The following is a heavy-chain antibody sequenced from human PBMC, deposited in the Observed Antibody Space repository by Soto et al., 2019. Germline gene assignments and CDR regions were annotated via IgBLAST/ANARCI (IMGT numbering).Heavy chain of an antibody. Sequence: QVQLVQSGAEVKKPGSSVKVSCKASGGTFSSYTISWVRQAPGQGLEWMGRIIPILGIANYAQKFQGRVTITADKSTSTAYMELSSLRAEYTAVYYCASLRYYYDSSGYSTFDYWGQGTLVTGSS. CDR1: GGTFSSYT. CDR3: ASLRYYYDSSGYSTFDY. D-gene: IGHD3-22*01. CDR2: IIPILGIA. V-gene: IGHV1-69*02. J-gene: IGHJ4*02.